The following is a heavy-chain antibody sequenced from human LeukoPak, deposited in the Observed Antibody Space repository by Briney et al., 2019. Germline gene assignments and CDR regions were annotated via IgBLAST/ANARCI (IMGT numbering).Heavy chain of an antibody. CDR3: ARVGRRGYSYARTYYFDY. V-gene: IGHV3-7*01. Sequence: PGGSLRLSCAASGFTFSSYWMSWVRQAPGKGLEWVANIKQDGSEKHYVDSVKGRFTISRDNAKNSLYLQMNSLRAEDTAVYYCARVGRRGYSYARTYYFDYWGQGTLVTVSS. D-gene: IGHD5-18*01. J-gene: IGHJ4*02. CDR2: IKQDGSEK. CDR1: GFTFSSYW.